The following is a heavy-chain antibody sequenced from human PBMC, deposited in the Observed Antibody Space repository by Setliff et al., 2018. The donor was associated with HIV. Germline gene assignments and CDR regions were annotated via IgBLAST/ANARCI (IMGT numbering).Heavy chain of an antibody. Sequence: KPSETLSLTCTVSSDSISPYYWSWIRQPPGRGLEWIGFIYYSGSTNYSPSLKSRVTISLDSSKDQFPLKLTSVTAADAAVYYCASHYPPFHSGAYYFDLWSQGTLVTVSS. D-gene: IGHD6-19*01. V-gene: IGHV4-59*01. J-gene: IGHJ4*02. CDR2: IYYSGST. CDR1: SDSISPYY. CDR3: ASHYPPFHSGAYYFDL.